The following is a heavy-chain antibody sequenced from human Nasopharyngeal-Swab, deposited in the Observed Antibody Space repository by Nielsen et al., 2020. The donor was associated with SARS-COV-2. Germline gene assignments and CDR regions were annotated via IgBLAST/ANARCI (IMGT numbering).Heavy chain of an antibody. V-gene: IGHV4-59*01. CDR2: IYYSGST. CDR1: GGSISSYY. J-gene: IGHJ6*02. Sequence: SETLSLTCTVSGGSISSYYWSWIRQPPGKGLEWIGYIYYSGSTNYNPSLKSRVTISVDTSKNQFPLKLSSVTAADTAVYYCARDRGIAYGSGSDYRRYDYGMDVWGQGTTVTVSS. D-gene: IGHD3-10*01. CDR3: ARDRGIAYGSGSDYRRYDYGMDV.